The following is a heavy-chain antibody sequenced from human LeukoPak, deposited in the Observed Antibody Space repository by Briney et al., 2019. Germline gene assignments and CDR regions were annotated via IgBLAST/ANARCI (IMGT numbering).Heavy chain of an antibody. J-gene: IGHJ4*02. V-gene: IGHV4-4*07. CDR1: GASIISYY. CDR2: LYISGST. CDR3: ARDLSGSLYFDY. Sequence: SSETLSLTCTVSGASIISYYYNWFRQTAGRELEWIGRLYISGSTDYNPSLKSRVTISVDTSKNQFSLKLSSVTAADTAVYFCARDLSGSLYFDYWGQGVLVTVSS. D-gene: IGHD3-10*01.